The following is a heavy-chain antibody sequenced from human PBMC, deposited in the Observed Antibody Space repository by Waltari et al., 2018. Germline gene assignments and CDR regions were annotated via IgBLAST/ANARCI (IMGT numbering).Heavy chain of an antibody. CDR2: SNSEGSST. Sequence: EVQLVESGGGLVQPGGSLRLSCAASGFTYSVYWLHWVRQAPGKGLVWVSRSNSEGSSTSYADSVKGRFTISKDNAKNTVYLQMNSLRADDTAIYYCARGARRTSVTTGWWYFDVWGRGTLVTVSS. CDR1: GFTYSVYW. D-gene: IGHD4-17*01. V-gene: IGHV3-74*01. J-gene: IGHJ2*01. CDR3: ARGARRTSVTTGWWYFDV.